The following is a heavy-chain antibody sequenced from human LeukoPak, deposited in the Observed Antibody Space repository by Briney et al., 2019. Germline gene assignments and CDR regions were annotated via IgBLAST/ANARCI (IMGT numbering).Heavy chain of an antibody. CDR2: ISSTSTYI. Sequence: GGSLRLSCAASGFTLSSYSVNWVRQSPGKGLEGVSSISSTSTYIYYADSVTGRFTISRDNARNSLYLQMNSLRAEDTAVYYCARRSYDFWSGYQYYFDYWGQGTLVTVSS. D-gene: IGHD3-3*01. J-gene: IGHJ4*02. CDR1: GFTLSSYS. V-gene: IGHV3-21*01. CDR3: ARRSYDFWSGYQYYFDY.